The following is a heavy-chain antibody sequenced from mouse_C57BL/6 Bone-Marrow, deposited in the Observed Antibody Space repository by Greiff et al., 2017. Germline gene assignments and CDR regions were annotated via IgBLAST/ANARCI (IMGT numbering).Heavy chain of an antibody. D-gene: IGHD2-4*01. CDR1: GYSITSGYY. J-gene: IGHJ1*03. Sequence: DVQLQESGPGLVKPSQSLSLTCSVTGYSITSGYYWNWIRQFPGNKLEWMGYISYDGSNNYNPSLKNRISITRDTSKNQFFLKLNSVTTEDTATYYCARRDDYDGSVWYFDVWGTGTTVTVSS. V-gene: IGHV3-6*01. CDR2: ISYDGSN. CDR3: ARRDDYDGSVWYFDV.